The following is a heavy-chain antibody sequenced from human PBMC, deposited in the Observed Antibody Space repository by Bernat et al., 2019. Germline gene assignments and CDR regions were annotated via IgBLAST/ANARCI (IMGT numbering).Heavy chain of an antibody. CDR2: ISYDGSNK. D-gene: IGHD3-16*01. CDR3: ARDLPPIMITFGGGSAFDI. Sequence: QVQLVESGGGVVQPGRSRRLSCAASGFTFSSYAMHWVRQAPGKGLEWVAVISYDGSNKYYADSVKGRFTISRDNSKNTLYLQMNSLRAEDTAVYYCARDLPPIMITFGGGSAFDIWGQGTMVTVSS. J-gene: IGHJ3*02. CDR1: GFTFSSYA. V-gene: IGHV3-30-3*01.